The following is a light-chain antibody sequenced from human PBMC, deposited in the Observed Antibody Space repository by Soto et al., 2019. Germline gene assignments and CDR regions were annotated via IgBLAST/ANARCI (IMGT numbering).Light chain of an antibody. CDR2: AAS. CDR1: QSIGSS. CDR3: QHYTNWPPIT. J-gene: IGKJ5*01. V-gene: IGKV3-15*01. Sequence: ILMTQSPVTLSVSPGDSATLSCRASQSIGSSLAWYQQKPGQAPRLLIYAASTRVTGLPGRFSGRGSGTEFTLTISGLQSEDFAIYYCQHYTNWPPITFGQGTRLEIK.